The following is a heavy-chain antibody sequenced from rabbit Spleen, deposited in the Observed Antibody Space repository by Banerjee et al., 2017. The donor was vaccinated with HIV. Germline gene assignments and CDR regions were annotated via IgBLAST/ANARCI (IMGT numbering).Heavy chain of an antibody. CDR1: GVSFTISSY. CDR2: SYAGSSGNT. Sequence: QSLEESGGDLVKPGASLTLTCTASGVSFTISSYMCWVRQAPGKGLEWIACSYAGSSGNTYSAIWAKGRFTISKTSSTTVTLQMTSLTAADTATYFCARDTGTSFSTYGMDLWGPGTLVTVS. D-gene: IGHD7-1*01. CDR3: ARDTGTSFSTYGMDL. J-gene: IGHJ6*01. V-gene: IGHV1S40*01.